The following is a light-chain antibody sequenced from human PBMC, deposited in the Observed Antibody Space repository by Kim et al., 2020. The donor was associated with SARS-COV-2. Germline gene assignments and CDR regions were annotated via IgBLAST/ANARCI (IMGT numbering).Light chain of an antibody. CDR2: KAS. J-gene: IGKJ2*02. CDR3: QQHNDYYRT. CDR1: QNVNAW. V-gene: IGKV1-5*03. Sequence: SASVGDRVIFTCRASQNVNAWVAWYQQKPNKPPKLLIYKASNLQTGVPSRFSGSGSGTDFTLTINSLQPDDFATYYCQQHNDYYRTFGQGTKLEIK.